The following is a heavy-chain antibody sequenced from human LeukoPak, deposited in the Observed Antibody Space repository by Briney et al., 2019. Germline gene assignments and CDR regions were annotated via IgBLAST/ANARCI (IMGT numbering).Heavy chain of an antibody. CDR1: GGSISSYY. V-gene: IGHV4-59*01. D-gene: IGHD3-22*01. J-gene: IGHJ5*02. Sequence: PSETLSLTCTVSGGSISSYYWRWIRQPPGKGLEWLRYIYYSGSTNYNPSLKSRVNISVDTSKNQFSLKLSSVTAADTAVYYCASVKYYYDSSGYPGWFDPWGQGTLVTVSS. CDR2: IYYSGST. CDR3: ASVKYYYDSSGYPGWFDP.